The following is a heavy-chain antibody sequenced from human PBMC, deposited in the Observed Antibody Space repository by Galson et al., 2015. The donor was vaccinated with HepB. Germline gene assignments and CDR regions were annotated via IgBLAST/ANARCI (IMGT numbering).Heavy chain of an antibody. V-gene: IGHV1-18*01. J-gene: IGHJ5*02. Sequence: SVKVSCKASGYTFTSYGISWVRQAPGQGLEWMGWISAYNGNTNYAQKLQGRVTMTTDTSTSTAYMELRSLRSDDTAVYYCARAEGYCSGGSCYSGRWFDPWGQGTLVTVSS. CDR3: ARAEGYCSGGSCYSGRWFDP. CDR2: ISAYNGNT. D-gene: IGHD2-15*01. CDR1: GYTFTSYG.